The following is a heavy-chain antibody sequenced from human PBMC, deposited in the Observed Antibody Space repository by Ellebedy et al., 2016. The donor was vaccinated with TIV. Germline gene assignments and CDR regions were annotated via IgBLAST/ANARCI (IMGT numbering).Heavy chain of an antibody. CDR2: VNPGGGRT. J-gene: IGHJ4*02. CDR3: AREGASAGADYFDY. Sequence: AASVKVSCKASGFTFTSYYIHWARQAPGQGLEWMGRVNPGGGRTKFAPSFQGRLTMTRDTSTSEVYMEVRSLRSDDTAVYYCAREGASAGADYFDYWGQGTLVIVSS. D-gene: IGHD1-26*01. CDR1: GFTFTSYY. V-gene: IGHV1-46*01.